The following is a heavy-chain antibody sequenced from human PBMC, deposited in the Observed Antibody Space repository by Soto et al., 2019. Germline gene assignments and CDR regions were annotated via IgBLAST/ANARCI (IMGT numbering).Heavy chain of an antibody. CDR1: GYTFTSYA. D-gene: IGHD2-15*01. Sequence: ASVKVSCKASGYTFTSYAMHWVRQAPGQRLGWMGWINAGNGNTKYSQKFQGRVTITRDTSASTAYMELSSLRSEDTAVYYCARAPNNIVVVVAASDYWGQGTLVTVSS. CDR2: INAGNGNT. V-gene: IGHV1-3*01. CDR3: ARAPNNIVVVVAASDY. J-gene: IGHJ4*02.